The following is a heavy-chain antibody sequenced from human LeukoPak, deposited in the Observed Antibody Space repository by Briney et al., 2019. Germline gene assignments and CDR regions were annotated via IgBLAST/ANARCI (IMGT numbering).Heavy chain of an antibody. Sequence: GGSLRLSCAASGFTFSSYAMSWVRQAPGKGLEWVSAISGSGGSTYYADSVKGRFTISRDNSKNTLYLQMNSLRAGDTAVYYCAKDLQKYSYGPYYFDYWGQGTLVTVSS. D-gene: IGHD5-18*01. V-gene: IGHV3-23*01. CDR2: ISGSGGST. CDR3: AKDLQKYSYGPYYFDY. J-gene: IGHJ4*02. CDR1: GFTFSSYA.